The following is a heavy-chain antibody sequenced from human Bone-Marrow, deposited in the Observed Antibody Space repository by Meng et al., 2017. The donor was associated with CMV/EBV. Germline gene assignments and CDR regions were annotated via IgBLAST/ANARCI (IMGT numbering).Heavy chain of an antibody. J-gene: IGHJ4*02. Sequence: GSRYRFPSYWIGWVRQMPGQGLELIGIISPGDSVTSYSPSFQGQVPISADKSISTAYLQWSSLKASDTAMYYCARTSDIVVVVAALDYWGQGTLVTVSS. CDR3: ARTSDIVVVVAALDY. D-gene: IGHD2-15*01. CDR1: RYRFPSYW. V-gene: IGHV5-51*01. CDR2: ISPGDSVT.